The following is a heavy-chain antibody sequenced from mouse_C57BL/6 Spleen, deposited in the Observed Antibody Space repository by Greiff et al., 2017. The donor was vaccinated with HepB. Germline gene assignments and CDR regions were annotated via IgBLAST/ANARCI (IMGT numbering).Heavy chain of an antibody. CDR2: IDPEDGDT. Sequence: VQLQQSGAELVRPGASVKLSCTASGFNIKDYYMHWVKQRPEQGLEWIGRIDPEDGDTEYAPKFQGKATMTADTSSNTAYLQLSSLTSEDTAVYYCTTPSYYDYEGYAMDYWGQGTSVTVSS. CDR1: GFNIKDYY. V-gene: IGHV14-1*01. CDR3: TTPSYYDYEGYAMDY. D-gene: IGHD2-4*01. J-gene: IGHJ4*01.